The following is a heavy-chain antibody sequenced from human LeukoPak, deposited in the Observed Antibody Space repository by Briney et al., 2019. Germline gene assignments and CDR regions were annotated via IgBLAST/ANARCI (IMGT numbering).Heavy chain of an antibody. CDR3: ARSIAAAGTGAFDI. D-gene: IGHD6-13*01. CDR2: IYYTGST. CDR1: GGSISSGDYY. J-gene: IGHJ3*02. Sequence: SETLSLTCTVSGGSISSGDYYWNWIRQPPGKGLEWIGYIYYTGSTYYNPSLKSRVTISVDTSKNQFSLKLSSVTAADTAVYYCARSIAAAGTGAFDIWGQGTMVTVSS. V-gene: IGHV4-30-4*01.